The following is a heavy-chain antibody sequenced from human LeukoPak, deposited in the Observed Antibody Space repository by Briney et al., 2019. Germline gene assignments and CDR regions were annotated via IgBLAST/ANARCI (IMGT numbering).Heavy chain of an antibody. CDR2: ISGSGGST. Sequence: GGSLRLSCAASGFTFSSYSMNWVRQAPGKGLEWVSAISGSGGSTYYADSVKGRFTISRDNSKNTLYLQMNSLRAEDTAVYYCAKGPSSSWYVGYFQHWGQGTLVTVSS. CDR3: AKGPSSSWYVGYFQH. V-gene: IGHV3-23*01. CDR1: GFTFSSYS. D-gene: IGHD6-13*01. J-gene: IGHJ1*01.